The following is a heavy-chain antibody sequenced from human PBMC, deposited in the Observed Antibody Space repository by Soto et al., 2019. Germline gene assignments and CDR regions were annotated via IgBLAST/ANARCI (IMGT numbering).Heavy chain of an antibody. V-gene: IGHV3-49*03. CDR2: ITSKKYGGTP. J-gene: IGHJ6*02. CDR1: GFAFGDFA. CDR3: SRFPQERYSAYDYPMEV. Sequence: SLRLSCITSGFAFGDFAMTWFRQAPGKGLEWVSFITSKKYGGTPQYAASVKGRFSISRDDSKSIAYLPMNNLKTDDTAVYYGSRFPQERYSAYDYPMEVWGQGTTVTVSS. D-gene: IGHD5-12*01.